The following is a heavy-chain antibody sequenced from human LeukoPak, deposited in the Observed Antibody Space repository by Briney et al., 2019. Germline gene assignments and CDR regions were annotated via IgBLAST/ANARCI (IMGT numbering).Heavy chain of an antibody. V-gene: IGHV3-23*01. D-gene: IGHD6-19*01. CDR1: GFTFSSYE. CDR3: ARGGQWLRFDY. Sequence: PGGSLRLSCAASGFTFSSYEMNWVRQAPGKGLEWVSTFSGGGGTTYYADPVKGRFTISGDNSHNTLYLQMNSLRAEDTAVYYCARGGQWLRFDYWGQGSLVTVSS. CDR2: FSGGGGTT. J-gene: IGHJ4*02.